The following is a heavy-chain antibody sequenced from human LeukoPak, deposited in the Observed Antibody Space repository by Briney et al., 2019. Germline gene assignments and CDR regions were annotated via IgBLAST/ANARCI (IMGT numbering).Heavy chain of an antibody. CDR3: WGYCSSTSCYEAGYYYYYYMDV. CDR2: ISSRGGST. D-gene: IGHD2-2*01. J-gene: IGHJ6*03. CDR1: GFTFSSYA. V-gene: IGHV3-23*01. Sequence: QPGGSLRLSCAASGFTFSSYAMSWVRQAPGKGLEWVSAISSRGGSTYYADSVKGRFTISRDNSKNTLYLQMNSLRAEDTAVYYCWGYCSSTSCYEAGYYYYYYMDVWGKGTTVTVSS.